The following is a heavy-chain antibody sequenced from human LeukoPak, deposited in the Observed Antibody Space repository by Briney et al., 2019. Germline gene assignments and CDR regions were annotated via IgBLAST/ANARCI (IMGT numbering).Heavy chain of an antibody. J-gene: IGHJ4*02. D-gene: IGHD2-15*01. Sequence: ASVKVPCKASGYTFTGYYMHWVRQAPGQGLEWMGWINPNSGGTNYAQKFQGRVTMTRDTSISTAYMELSRLRSDDTAVYYCAREARSGTPFDYWGQGTLVTVSS. CDR3: AREARSGTPFDY. CDR2: INPNSGGT. V-gene: IGHV1-2*02. CDR1: GYTFTGYY.